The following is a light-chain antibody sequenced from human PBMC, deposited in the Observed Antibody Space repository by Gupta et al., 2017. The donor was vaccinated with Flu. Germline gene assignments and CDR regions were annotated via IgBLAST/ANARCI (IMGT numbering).Light chain of an antibody. CDR1: QNINRY. V-gene: IGKV1-39*01. J-gene: IGKJ2*01. Sequence: PSSLSASVGDRVTITCRASQNINRYLNWYQHKPGKAPKLLIYGTSILQSGVPSRFSGSHSGTEFTLTISSLHPEDFATYYCQQSYSAPYTFDQGTKLEIK. CDR3: QQSYSAPYT. CDR2: GTS.